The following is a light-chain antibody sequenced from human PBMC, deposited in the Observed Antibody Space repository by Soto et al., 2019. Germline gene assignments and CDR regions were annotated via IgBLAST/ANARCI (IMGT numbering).Light chain of an antibody. Sequence: QSALTQPASVSGSPGQSITISCTGTSSDIGDYNYVSWYQQYPGKVPKLVIYDVSHRPSGVSNRFSGSKSGNTASLTISGLQADDEADYYCSSSTTTTSPVVFGGGTKLTVL. J-gene: IGLJ3*02. CDR2: DVS. CDR1: SSDIGDYNY. CDR3: SSSTTTTSPVV. V-gene: IGLV2-14*01.